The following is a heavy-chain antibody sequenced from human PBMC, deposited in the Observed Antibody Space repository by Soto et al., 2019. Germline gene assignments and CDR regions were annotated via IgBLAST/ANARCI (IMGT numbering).Heavy chain of an antibody. CDR3: ASDYGDHAWIMGFRWFDP. D-gene: IGHD4-17*01. J-gene: IGHJ5*02. CDR2: IYYSGGT. CDR1: GGSISNSSYY. V-gene: IGHV4-39*01. Sequence: QLQLQESGPGLVKPSETLSLTCTVSGGSISNSSYYWGWIRQPPGKGLEWIGSIYYSGGTYYNPSLKSRVTVSVTSKNQFSLKLNSVTAADTAVYYCASDYGDHAWIMGFRWFDPWGQGTLVTVSS.